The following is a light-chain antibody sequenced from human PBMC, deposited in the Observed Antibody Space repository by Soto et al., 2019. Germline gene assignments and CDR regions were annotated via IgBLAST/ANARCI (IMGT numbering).Light chain of an antibody. V-gene: IGLV2-14*01. CDR3: SSYTNSRSRV. CDR1: SSDVGGYNY. CDR2: EVS. J-gene: IGLJ3*02. Sequence: QSALTQPASVSGSPGQSITISCTGTSSDVGGYNYVSWYQQHPGNAPKLMIYEVSHRPSGVSNRFSGSKSGNTASLTISGLQAEDEADYYCSSYTNSRSRVFGGGTKLTDL.